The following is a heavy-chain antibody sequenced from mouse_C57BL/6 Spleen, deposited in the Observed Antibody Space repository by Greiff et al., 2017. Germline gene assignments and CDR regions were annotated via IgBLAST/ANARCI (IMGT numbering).Heavy chain of an antibody. J-gene: IGHJ4*01. V-gene: IGHV14-4*01. CDR1: GFNIKDDY. CDR2: IDPENGDT. CDR3: TTGVPYAMDY. Sequence: VQLKESGAELVRPGASVKLSCTASGFNIKDDYMHWVKQRPEQGLEWIGWIDPENGDTEYASKFQGKATITADTSSNTAYLQLSSLTSEDTAVYYCTTGVPYAMDYWGQGTSVTVSS.